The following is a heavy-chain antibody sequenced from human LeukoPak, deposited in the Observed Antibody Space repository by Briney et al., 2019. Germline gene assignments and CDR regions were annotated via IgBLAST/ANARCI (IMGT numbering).Heavy chain of an antibody. J-gene: IGHJ5*02. CDR2: IYPSGST. CDR1: GGSISSGSYY. D-gene: IGHD3-3*01. Sequence: SETLSLTCTVSGGSISSGSYYWSWIRQPAGKRLEWIGRIYPSGSTNYNPSLKSRVTISVDTSKNHFSLEMTSVTAADTAVYYCASTVFGVTYNWLDPWGQGTLVTVSS. V-gene: IGHV4-61*02. CDR3: ASTVFGVTYNWLDP.